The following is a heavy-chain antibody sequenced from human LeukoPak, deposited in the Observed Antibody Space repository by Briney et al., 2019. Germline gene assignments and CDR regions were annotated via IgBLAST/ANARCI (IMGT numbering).Heavy chain of an antibody. CDR3: AREGGYSKVFDAFDI. Sequence: ASVKVSCKASGYTFTSYYMHWVRQAPGQGLEWMGIINPSGGSTSYAQKFQGRVTMTRDMSTSTVYMELSSLKSEDTAVYYCAREGGYSKVFDAFDIWGQGTMVTVSS. D-gene: IGHD5-18*01. V-gene: IGHV1-46*01. CDR1: GYTFTSYY. CDR2: INPSGGST. J-gene: IGHJ3*02.